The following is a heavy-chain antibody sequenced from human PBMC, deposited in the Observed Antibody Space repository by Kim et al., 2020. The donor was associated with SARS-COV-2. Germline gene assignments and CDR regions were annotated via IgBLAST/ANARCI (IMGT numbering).Heavy chain of an antibody. Sequence: SETLSLTCAVYGGSFSGYYWSWIRQPPGKGLEWIWEINHSGSTNYNPSLKSRVTISVDTSKNQFSLKLSSVTAADTAVYYCARGQSGITMIVVVNAYYH. CDR2: INHSGST. CDR1: GGSFSGYY. D-gene: IGHD3-22*01. V-gene: IGHV4-34*01. J-gene: IGHJ6*01. CDR3: ARGQSGITMIVVVNAYYH.